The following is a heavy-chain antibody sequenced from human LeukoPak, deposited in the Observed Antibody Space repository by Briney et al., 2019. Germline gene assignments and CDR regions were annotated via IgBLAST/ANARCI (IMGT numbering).Heavy chain of an antibody. CDR3: ARYSAPVTSIDY. Sequence: SQTLSLTCTVSGGSISSGGYYWSWIRQHPGKGLEWIGYIYYSGSTYYNPSLKSRVTISVDTSKNQFSLKLSSVTAADTAVYYCARYSAPVTSIDYWGQGTLVTVSS. V-gene: IGHV4-31*03. CDR2: IYYSGST. CDR1: GGSISSGGYY. D-gene: IGHD2-21*02. J-gene: IGHJ4*02.